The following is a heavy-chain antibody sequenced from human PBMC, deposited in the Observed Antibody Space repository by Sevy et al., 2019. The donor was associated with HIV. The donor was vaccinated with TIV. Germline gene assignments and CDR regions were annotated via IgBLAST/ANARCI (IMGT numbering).Heavy chain of an antibody. CDR1: GGSITNPDYN. V-gene: IGHV4-30-4*01. Sequence: SETLSLTCSVSGGSITNPDYNWSWIRQPPGKGLEWIGYIYYSGNTYYSPSLKSRVLLSMDTWKNQFSLSVNSVTSADTAVYYCARVTGPFGWSDPWGQGTLVTVSS. J-gene: IGHJ5*02. D-gene: IGHD3-9*01. CDR3: ARVTGPFGWSDP. CDR2: IYYSGNT.